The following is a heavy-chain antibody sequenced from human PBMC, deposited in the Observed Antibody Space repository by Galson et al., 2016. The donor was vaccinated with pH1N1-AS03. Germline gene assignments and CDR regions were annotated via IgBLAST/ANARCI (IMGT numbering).Heavy chain of an antibody. Sequence: SLRLSCAASGFTFSTYGMNWVRQAPGKGLEWVSSISRSSSYISYADSVEGRFTISRDNSKNTLYVEMSSLRAEDTAIYYCAKSSSSLTRDAFDMWGRGTLVTVSS. D-gene: IGHD2-2*01. CDR2: ISRSSSYI. CDR1: GFTFSTYG. V-gene: IGHV3-21*04. J-gene: IGHJ3*02. CDR3: AKSSSSLTRDAFDM.